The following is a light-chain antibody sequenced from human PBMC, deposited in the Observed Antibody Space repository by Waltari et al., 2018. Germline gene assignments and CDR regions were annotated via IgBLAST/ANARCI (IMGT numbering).Light chain of an antibody. CDR2: RKN. CDR1: ASPHPRNY. Sequence: QSVLTQPPSASGTPGQRVTLSCSGCASPHPRNYLYWLQQLPGTAPKLLVFRKNERPPGVPDRIPGSKSGTSASLAISGLRSEDEADYYCATWDGSLTAWVFGGGTKLTVL. CDR3: ATWDGSLTAWV. V-gene: IGLV1-47*01. J-gene: IGLJ3*02.